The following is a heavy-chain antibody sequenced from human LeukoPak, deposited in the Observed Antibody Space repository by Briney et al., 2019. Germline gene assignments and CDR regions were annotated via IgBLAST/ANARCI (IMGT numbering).Heavy chain of an antibody. CDR1: GFTFSSYA. D-gene: IGHD3-3*01. CDR3: ATYDLWTTYYTFQY. V-gene: IGHV3-23*01. Sequence: PGGSLRLSCAASGFTFSSYAMSWVRQAPGKGLEWVSSISTTGSTTYYADSVRGRFSISRDNSQNTLSLQMDGLTAADTAVYSCATYDLWTTYYTFQYWGQGTLVSVSS. J-gene: IGHJ4*02. CDR2: ISTTGSTT.